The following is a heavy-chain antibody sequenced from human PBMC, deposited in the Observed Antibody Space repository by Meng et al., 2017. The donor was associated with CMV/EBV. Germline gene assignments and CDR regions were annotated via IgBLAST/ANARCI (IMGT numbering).Heavy chain of an antibody. CDR3: ARVATMVRGVIDY. CDR1: GFTVSSNY. J-gene: IGHJ4*02. Sequence: GGSLRLSCAASGFTVSSNYMSWVRQAPGKGLEWVSVIYSGGSPYYPDSVKGRFTISRDNSKNTLYLQMNSLRAEDTAVYYCARVATMVRGVIDYWGQGTLVTVSS. V-gene: IGHV3-53*01. CDR2: IYSGGSP. D-gene: IGHD3-10*01.